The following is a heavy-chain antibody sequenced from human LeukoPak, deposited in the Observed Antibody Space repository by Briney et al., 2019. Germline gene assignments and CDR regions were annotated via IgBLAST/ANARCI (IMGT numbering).Heavy chain of an antibody. J-gene: IGHJ4*02. D-gene: IGHD2-15*01. Sequence: SVKVSCKASGGTFSSYAISWVRQAPGQGLEWMGRIIPIFGIANYAQKFQGRVTITADKSTSTAYMGLSSLRSEDTAVYYCARRYCSGGSCYAPIDYWGQGTLVTVSS. CDR1: GGTFSSYA. CDR2: IIPIFGIA. CDR3: ARRYCSGGSCYAPIDY. V-gene: IGHV1-69*04.